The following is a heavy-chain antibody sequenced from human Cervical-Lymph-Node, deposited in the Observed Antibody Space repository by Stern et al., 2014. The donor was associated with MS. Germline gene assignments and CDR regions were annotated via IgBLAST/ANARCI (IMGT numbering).Heavy chain of an antibody. Sequence: VQLVESGGGLVQPGGSLRLSCAASGFPLSIYSMNWVRQPPGKGLEWVSYISTISTIYYADSVKGRFTISRDNAKNSLYLQMNSLRAEDTAVYFCARDDWVERLDSWGQGTLVTVSS. J-gene: IGHJ5*01. CDR1: GFPLSIYS. CDR2: ISTISTI. V-gene: IGHV3-48*01. CDR3: ARDDWVERLDS. D-gene: IGHD1-1*01.